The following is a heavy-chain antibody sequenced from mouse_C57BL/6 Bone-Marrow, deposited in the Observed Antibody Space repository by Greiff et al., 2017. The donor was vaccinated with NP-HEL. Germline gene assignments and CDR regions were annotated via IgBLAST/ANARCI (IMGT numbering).Heavy chain of an antibody. J-gene: IGHJ2*01. D-gene: IGHD1-2*01. CDR1: GFTFSNYW. CDR2: IRLKSDNYAT. CDR3: TALLRGDFDY. Sequence: EVQGVESGGGLVQPGGSMKLSCVASGFTFSNYWMNWVRQSPEKGLEWVAQIRLKSDNYATHYAESVKGRFTISRDDSKSSVYLQMNNLRAEDTGIYYCTALLRGDFDYWGQGTTLTVSS. V-gene: IGHV6-3*01.